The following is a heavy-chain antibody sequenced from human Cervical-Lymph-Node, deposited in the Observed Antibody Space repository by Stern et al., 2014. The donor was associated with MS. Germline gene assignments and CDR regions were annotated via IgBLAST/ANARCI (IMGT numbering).Heavy chain of an antibody. Sequence: KESGPGLVKPSQTLSLTCAISGDSVSSNRAPWSWIRQSPSRGLEWLGRTYHRSRWYYDYALSVKSRVTISPDTSKNQFSLWLNSVTPEDTAVYYCARDVSSSPDAFDTWGQGTMVTVSS. CDR1: GDSVSSNRAP. CDR3: ARDVSSSPDAFDT. D-gene: IGHD6-6*01. CDR2: TYHRSRWYY. J-gene: IGHJ3*02. V-gene: IGHV6-1*01.